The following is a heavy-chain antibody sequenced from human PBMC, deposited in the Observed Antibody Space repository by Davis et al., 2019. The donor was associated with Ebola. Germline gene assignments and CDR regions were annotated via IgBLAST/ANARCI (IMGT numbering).Heavy chain of an antibody. V-gene: IGHV3-48*02. CDR2: ISSTSTTI. J-gene: IGHJ5*01. D-gene: IGHD4-17*01. CDR1: AFTFSTYG. CDR3: ARGYYGDYLCDS. Sequence: PGGSLRLSCAASAFTFSTYGMHWVRQSPGKGLAWVSYISSTSTTIQYPDSVKGRFTISRDNARNSLYLHMNSLTDADTAVYYCARGYYGDYLCDSWGQGTLVTVSS.